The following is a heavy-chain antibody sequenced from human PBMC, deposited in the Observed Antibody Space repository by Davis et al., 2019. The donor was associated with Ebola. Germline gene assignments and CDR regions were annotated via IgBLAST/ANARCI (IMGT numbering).Heavy chain of an antibody. J-gene: IGHJ4*02. CDR2: ISGSGGST. D-gene: IGHD2-2*01. CDR3: AKYARYCSSTSCPLDY. CDR1: GFTFSSYA. V-gene: IGHV3-23*01. Sequence: PGGSLRLSCAASGFTFSSYAMSWVRQAPGKGLEWVSAISGSGGSTYYADSVKGRFTISRDNSKNTLYLQMNSLRAEDTAVYYCAKYARYCSSTSCPLDYWGQGTLVTVSS.